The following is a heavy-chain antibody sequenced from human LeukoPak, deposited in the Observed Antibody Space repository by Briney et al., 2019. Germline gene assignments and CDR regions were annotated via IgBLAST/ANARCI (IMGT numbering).Heavy chain of an antibody. Sequence: SETLSLTCTVSGGSISSYYWSWIRQPPGKGLEWIGYIYYSGSTNYNPSLKSRVTISVDTSKNQFSLKLSSVTAADTAVYYCARSHGGSGWSIGYWYFDPWGRGTLVTVSS. CDR2: IYYSGST. CDR1: GGSISSYY. J-gene: IGHJ2*01. CDR3: ARSHGGSGWSIGYWYFDP. V-gene: IGHV4-59*01. D-gene: IGHD6-19*01.